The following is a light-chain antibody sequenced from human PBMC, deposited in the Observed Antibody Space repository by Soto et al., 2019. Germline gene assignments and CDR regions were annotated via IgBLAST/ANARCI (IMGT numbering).Light chain of an antibody. V-gene: IGKV1-39*01. CDR2: AAS. CDR3: QHYNSYSEA. J-gene: IGKJ1*01. Sequence: DIQMTQSPSSLSASVGDRVTITCRASQSISSYLNWYQQKPGGAPKLLTYAASTLQTGVPSRFSGSGSGTEFTLTISSLQPDDFATYYCQHYNSYSEAFGQGTKVDIK. CDR1: QSISSY.